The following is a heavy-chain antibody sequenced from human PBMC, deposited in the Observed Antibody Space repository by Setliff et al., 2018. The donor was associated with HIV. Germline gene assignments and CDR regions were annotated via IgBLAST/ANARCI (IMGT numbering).Heavy chain of an antibody. J-gene: IGHJ6*02. V-gene: IGHV4-59*11. Sequence: SETLSLTCTVSGGSISSHYWSWIRQSPGEGLEWIGSIYYSGSTTNYNPSLKSRVTISVDTSKNQFSLKLSSVTAADTAVYYCARTPYSSSSDVWGQGTTVTISS. CDR1: GGSISSHY. D-gene: IGHD2-2*01. CDR3: ARTPYSSSSDV. CDR2: IYYSGSTT.